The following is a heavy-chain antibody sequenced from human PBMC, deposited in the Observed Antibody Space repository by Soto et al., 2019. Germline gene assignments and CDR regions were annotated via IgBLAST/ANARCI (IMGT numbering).Heavy chain of an antibody. CDR1: GGTLSNYA. V-gene: IGHV1-69*01. CDR2: IIPIFNTA. CDR3: ARVRPTDYVGNYNNGMDV. J-gene: IGHJ6*02. D-gene: IGHD4-17*01. Sequence: QVQLVQSGAEVKKPGSSVKVSCKASGGTLSNYAFTWVRQAPGQGLEWMGGIIPIFNTANYAQKFQGRVTLTADESTSTDYMEVNSLRSEDTAIYYCARVRPTDYVGNYNNGMDVWGQGTTVTVSS.